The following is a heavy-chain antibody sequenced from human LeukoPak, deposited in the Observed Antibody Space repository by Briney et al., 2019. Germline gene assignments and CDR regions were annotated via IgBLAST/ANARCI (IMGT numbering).Heavy chain of an antibody. J-gene: IGHJ4*02. CDR2: ISGSGGST. CDR3: AKRSEQWLASDY. V-gene: IGHV3-23*01. D-gene: IGHD6-19*01. Sequence: GGSLRLSCAASGFTFSSYAMSWVRQAPGKGLEWVSAISGSGGSTYYADSVKGRFTISRDNSKNALYLQMNSLRAEDTAVYYCAKRSEQWLASDYWGQGTLVTVSS. CDR1: GFTFSSYA.